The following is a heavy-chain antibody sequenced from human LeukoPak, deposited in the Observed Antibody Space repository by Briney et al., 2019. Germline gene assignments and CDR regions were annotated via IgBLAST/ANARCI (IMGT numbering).Heavy chain of an antibody. V-gene: IGHV4-30-4*01. CDR3: ARVVRISLLLHMTQAHYFDY. CDR1: GGSISSGDYY. CDR2: IYYSGST. J-gene: IGHJ4*02. Sequence: SQTLSLTCTVSGGSISSGDYYWSWIRQPPGKGLEWIGYIYYSGSTYYNPSLKSRVTISVDTSKNQFSLKLSSVTAADTAVYYCARVVRISLLLHMTQAHYFDYWGQGTLVTVSS. D-gene: IGHD1-26*01.